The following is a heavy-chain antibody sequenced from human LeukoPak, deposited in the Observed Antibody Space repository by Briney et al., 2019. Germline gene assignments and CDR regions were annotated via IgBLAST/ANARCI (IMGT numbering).Heavy chain of an antibody. D-gene: IGHD6-19*01. J-gene: IGHJ3*02. CDR3: AIAGYSSGWYDRLYAFDI. V-gene: IGHV1-46*01. CDR2: INPSGGST. CDR1: GYTFTSYY. Sequence: GASVKVSCKASGYTFTSYYMHWVRQAPGQGLEWMGIINPSGGSTSYAQKFQGRVTMTRDTSTSTVYMELSSLRSEDTAVYYCAIAGYSSGWYDRLYAFDIWGQGTMVTVSS.